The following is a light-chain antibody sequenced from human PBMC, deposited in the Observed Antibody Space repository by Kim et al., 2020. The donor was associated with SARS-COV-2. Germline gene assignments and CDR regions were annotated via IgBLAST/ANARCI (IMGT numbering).Light chain of an antibody. CDR2: GNS. CDR3: QSYDSSLSGWV. Sequence: RVPISCTGSSSNIGAGYDVHWYQQLPGTAPKLLIYGNSNRPSGVPDRFSGSKSGTSASLAITGLQAEDEADYYCQSYDSSLSGWVFGGGTKVTVL. J-gene: IGLJ3*02. CDR1: SSNIGAGYD. V-gene: IGLV1-40*01.